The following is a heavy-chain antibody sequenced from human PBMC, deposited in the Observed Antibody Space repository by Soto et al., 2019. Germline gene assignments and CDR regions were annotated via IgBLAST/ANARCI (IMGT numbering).Heavy chain of an antibody. CDR2: IYPGDSDT. V-gene: IGHV5-51*01. CDR1: GYSFACYW. Sequence: GESMKISCKGSGYSFACYWIGWVRQMPGKGLEWMGIIYPGDSDTRYSPSFQGQVTISADKSISTAYLQWSSLKASDTAMYYCAREGVAAAGTPTGMDVWGQGTTVTVSS. CDR3: AREGVAAAGTPTGMDV. D-gene: IGHD6-13*01. J-gene: IGHJ6*02.